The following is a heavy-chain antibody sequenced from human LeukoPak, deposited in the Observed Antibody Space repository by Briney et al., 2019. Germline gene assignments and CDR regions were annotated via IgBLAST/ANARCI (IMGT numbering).Heavy chain of an antibody. V-gene: IGHV5-51*01. Sequence: ESLKISCKGSGYRFTNYWIGWVRQMPGKGLEWMGIIYPGDSDTRYSPSFQGQITISAGKSISTAYLQWSSLRASDTAMYYCARQRANSSTYYMDYWGQGTLVTVSS. J-gene: IGHJ4*02. CDR1: GYRFTNYW. CDR2: IYPGDSDT. CDR3: ARQRANSSTYYMDY. D-gene: IGHD3-22*01.